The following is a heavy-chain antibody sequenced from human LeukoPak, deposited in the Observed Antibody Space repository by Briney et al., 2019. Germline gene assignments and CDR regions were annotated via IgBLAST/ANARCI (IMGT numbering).Heavy chain of an antibody. J-gene: IGHJ6*03. D-gene: IGHD1-26*01. CDR3: AKDGIVGATNYYYYYMDV. V-gene: IGHV3-43D*03. CDR1: GFTFDDYA. Sequence: GGSLRLSCAASGFTFDDYAMHWVRQAPGKGLEWVSLISWDGGSTYYADSVKGRFTISRDNSKNSLYLQMSSLRAEDTALYYCAKDGIVGATNYYYYYMDVWGKGTTVTVSS. CDR2: ISWDGGST.